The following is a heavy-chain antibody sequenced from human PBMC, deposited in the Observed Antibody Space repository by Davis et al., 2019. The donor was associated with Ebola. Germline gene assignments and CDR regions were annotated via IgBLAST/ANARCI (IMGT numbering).Heavy chain of an antibody. CDR1: GGSISSSSYY. Sequence: SETLSLTCTVSGGSISSSSYYWGWNRPPPGNGPEWIGCIHYSGSTYYNPSLKSRVNISVDTSMNQCSLKLRSATAADTAVYYCARHWVSSRGIFDYWGQGILVTVSS. J-gene: IGHJ4*02. D-gene: IGHD3-16*01. CDR3: ARHWVSSRGIFDY. V-gene: IGHV4-39*01. CDR2: IHYSGST.